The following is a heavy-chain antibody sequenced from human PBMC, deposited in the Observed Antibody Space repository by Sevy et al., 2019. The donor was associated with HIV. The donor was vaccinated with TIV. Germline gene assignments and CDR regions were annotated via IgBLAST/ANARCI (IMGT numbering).Heavy chain of an antibody. CDR1: GFTFSDHY. Sequence: GGSLRLSCAASGFTFSDHYMDWVRQAPGKGLEWVGRSSNRADRYTTEYAASVKGRFTISRDDSNYSLYLQMRSPKTEDTAVYYCTRGHHGFDYWGLGTLVTVSS. CDR3: TRGHHGFDY. V-gene: IGHV3-72*01. J-gene: IGHJ4*02. CDR2: SSNRADRYTT.